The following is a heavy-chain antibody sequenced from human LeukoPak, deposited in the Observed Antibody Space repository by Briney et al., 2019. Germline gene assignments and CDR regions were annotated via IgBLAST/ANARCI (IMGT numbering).Heavy chain of an antibody. V-gene: IGHV3-30*18. D-gene: IGHD1-7*01. J-gene: IGHJ4*02. CDR1: GFTFSSYG. CDR3: AKWGTGTGDY. Sequence: GGSLRLSCAASGFTFSSYGMHWVRQAPGKGLEWVAVISYDGSNKYYVDSVKGRFTISRDNSKNTLYLQMNSLRAEDTAVYYCAKWGTGTGDYWGQGTLVTVSS. CDR2: ISYDGSNK.